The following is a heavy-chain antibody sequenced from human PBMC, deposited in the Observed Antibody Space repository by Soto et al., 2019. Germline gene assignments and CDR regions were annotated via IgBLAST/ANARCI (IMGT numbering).Heavy chain of an antibody. J-gene: IGHJ3*01. CDR2: ISDPGTST. D-gene: IGHD2-21*02. Sequence: GGSLRLSCAASGFTFGNYSINWVRQAPWKGLEWISSISDPGTSTYYENSVKGRFSMSRDNSKNNLFLQMNRLRADDTAVYFCAKSLVTPSDAFDLGGRGTLVTVSS. CDR1: GFTFGNYS. V-gene: IGHV3-23*01. CDR3: AKSLVTPSDAFDL.